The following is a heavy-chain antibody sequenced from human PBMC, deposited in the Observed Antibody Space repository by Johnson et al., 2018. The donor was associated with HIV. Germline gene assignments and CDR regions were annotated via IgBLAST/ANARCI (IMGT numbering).Heavy chain of an antibody. Sequence: QVQLVESGGGVVQPGRSLRLSCIASGFTFSRCGMHWVRQAPGKGLEWVALISYDGSNKYYADSVKGRFTISRDNSKNTLFLKMNSLRPEDTAVFYCVRGREGVDNSGGSFDVWGQGTMVIVSS. V-gene: IGHV3-30*03. CDR3: VRGREGVDNSGGSFDV. CDR1: GFTFSRCG. J-gene: IGHJ3*01. D-gene: IGHD1-1*01. CDR2: ISYDGSNK.